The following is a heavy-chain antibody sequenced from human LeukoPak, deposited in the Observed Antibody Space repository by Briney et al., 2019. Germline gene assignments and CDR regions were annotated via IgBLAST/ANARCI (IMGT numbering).Heavy chain of an antibody. CDR2: INPSGGCT. J-gene: IGHJ6*02. D-gene: IGHD2-15*01. Sequence: ASVKVSCKASGYTVTSYYMHWVRQAPGQGLEWMGIINPSGGCTSYAQKFQGRVTMTRDTSTSTVYMELSSLRSEDTAVYYCARDLGYCSGGSCYLPGDYYYYGMDVWGQGTTVTVSS. CDR1: GYTVTSYY. V-gene: IGHV1-46*01. CDR3: ARDLGYCSGGSCYLPGDYYYYGMDV.